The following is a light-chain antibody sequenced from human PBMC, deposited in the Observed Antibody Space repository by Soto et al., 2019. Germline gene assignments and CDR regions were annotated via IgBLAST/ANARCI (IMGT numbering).Light chain of an antibody. CDR3: CPYAGSSTHVV. V-gene: IGLV2-23*01. CDR1: SSDVGSYNL. Sequence: QSALTQPASVSGSPGQSITISCTGTSSDVGSYNLVSWYQQHPGKAPKLMIYEGSKRPSGVSNRFSGSKSGNTASLTISGLQAEDEADYYCCPYAGSSTHVVFGGGTQLTVL. J-gene: IGLJ2*01. CDR2: EGS.